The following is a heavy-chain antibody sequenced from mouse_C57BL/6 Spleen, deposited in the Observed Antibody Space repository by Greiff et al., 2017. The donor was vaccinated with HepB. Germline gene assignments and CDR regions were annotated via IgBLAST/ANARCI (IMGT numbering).Heavy chain of an antibody. CDR3: AREEGIYYDCDGFAY. J-gene: IGHJ3*01. D-gene: IGHD2-4*01. CDR2: IYPGSGST. Sequence: QVQLQQSGAELVKPGASVKMSCKASGYTFTSYWITWVKQRPGQGLEWIGDIYPGSGSTNYNEKFKSKATLTVDTSSSTAYMQLSSLTSEDSAVYYCAREEGIYYDCDGFAYWGQGTLVTVSA. V-gene: IGHV1-55*01. CDR1: GYTFTSYW.